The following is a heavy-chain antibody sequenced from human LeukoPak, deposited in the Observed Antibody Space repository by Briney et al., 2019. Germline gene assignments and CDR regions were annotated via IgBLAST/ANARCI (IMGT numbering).Heavy chain of an antibody. CDR1: GFTFSTYW. CDR2: IDGDGGSS. V-gene: IGHV3-74*01. Sequence: GGSLRLSCAASGFTFSTYWMHWVRHVPGKGLVWVSRIDGDGGSSTYADSVKGRFTISRDNAKNTLYLQMDSLRVEDTAVYYCARAREAQWLVDYWGQGALVTVSS. D-gene: IGHD6-19*01. J-gene: IGHJ4*02. CDR3: ARAREAQWLVDY.